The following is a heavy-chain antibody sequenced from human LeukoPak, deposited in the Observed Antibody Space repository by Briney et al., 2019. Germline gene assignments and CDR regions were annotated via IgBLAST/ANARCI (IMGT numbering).Heavy chain of an antibody. Sequence: SETLSLTCTVSGGSISSYYWSWIRQPPGKGLEWIGYIYYSGSTNYNPSLKSRVTISVDTSKNQFSLKLSSVTAADTAVYYCARVIKHFDWLLRPKTWFDPWGQGTLVTVSS. V-gene: IGHV4-59*01. CDR1: GGSISSYY. CDR3: ARVIKHFDWLLRPKTWFDP. J-gene: IGHJ5*02. D-gene: IGHD3-9*01. CDR2: IYYSGST.